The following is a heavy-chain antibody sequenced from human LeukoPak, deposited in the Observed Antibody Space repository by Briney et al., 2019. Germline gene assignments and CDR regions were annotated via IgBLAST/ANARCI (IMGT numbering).Heavy chain of an antibody. Sequence: SETLSLTCTVSGDSISGYWWAWIRQPPGKGLEWIGYIYYSGAPTSYNPSLKSRVTISIDTSRNQFSLRLSSVIAADTAVYYCARDSRGGGPDFDYWGQGTLVTVSS. CDR3: ARDSRGGGPDFDY. V-gene: IGHV4-59*01. D-gene: IGHD3-16*01. CDR2: IYYSGAPT. CDR1: GDSISGYW. J-gene: IGHJ4*02.